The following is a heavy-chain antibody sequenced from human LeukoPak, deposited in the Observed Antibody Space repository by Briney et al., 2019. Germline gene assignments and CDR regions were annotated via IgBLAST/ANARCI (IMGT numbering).Heavy chain of an antibody. V-gene: IGHV4-59*13. J-gene: IGHJ4*02. CDR3: ARTFADFWSGYYRGSNFDY. CDR1: GGSIDTYY. CDR2: IYSSGST. D-gene: IGHD3-3*01. Sequence: SETLSLTCTASGGSIDTYYWSWIRQPPGKGLEWIGYIYSSGSTNYNPSLKSRVTISVDTSKNQFSLNLASVTAADTAVYYCARTFADFWSGYYRGSNFDYWGQGTLVTVSS.